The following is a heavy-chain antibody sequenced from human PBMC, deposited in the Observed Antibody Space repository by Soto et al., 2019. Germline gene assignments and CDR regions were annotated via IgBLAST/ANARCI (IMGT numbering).Heavy chain of an antibody. D-gene: IGHD6-13*01. CDR3: ARDYNRSWAFDY. CDR2: IYSGGST. J-gene: IGHJ4*02. V-gene: IGHV3-66*01. CDR1: GFTVSSNY. Sequence: EVQLVESGGGLVKPGGSLRLSCAASGFTVSSNYMSWVRQAPGKGLEWVSVIYSGGSTYYADSVKGRFTISRDNSKNTLYLQMKSLRAEDTAVYYCARDYNRSWAFDYWGQGTLVTVSS.